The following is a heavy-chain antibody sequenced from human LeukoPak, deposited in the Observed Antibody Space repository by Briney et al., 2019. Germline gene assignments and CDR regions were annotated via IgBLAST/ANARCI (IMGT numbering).Heavy chain of an antibody. CDR1: GFHFSNYW. CDR3: ARALRHCLVY. Sequence: GGSLSLFYVFCGFHFSNYWTNWVRQAPGKGLEWVTNIKHDGSEKYYVDSVKGRFSISRDNAKKSLYLQMNSLRAEDTAVYYCARALRHCLVYWGQGTLVTVSS. J-gene: IGHJ4*02. V-gene: IGHV3-7*01. D-gene: IGHD3-16*01. CDR2: IKHDGSEK.